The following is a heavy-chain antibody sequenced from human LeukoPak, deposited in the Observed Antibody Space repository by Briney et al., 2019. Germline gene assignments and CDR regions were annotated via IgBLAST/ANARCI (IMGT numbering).Heavy chain of an antibody. CDR3: ARAKGVVVVPAAIRVGDWFDP. CDR2: IYYSGST. V-gene: IGHV4-30-4*01. J-gene: IGHJ5*02. CDR1: GGSISSGDCY. Sequence: SETLSLTCTVSGGSISSGDCYWSWFRQPPGTGLEWLGYIYYSGSTYYNLSLKSRVTISVDTPKNQFSLKLSSVTAADTAVYYCARAKGVVVVPAAIRVGDWFDPWGQGTLVTVSS. D-gene: IGHD2-2*02.